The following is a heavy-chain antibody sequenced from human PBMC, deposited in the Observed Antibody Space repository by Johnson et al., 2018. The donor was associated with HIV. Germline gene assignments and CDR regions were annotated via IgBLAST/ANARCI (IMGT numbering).Heavy chain of an antibody. CDR1: GFTFDDYG. Sequence: VQLVESGGGVVRPGGSLRLSCVASGFTFDDYGMSWVRQAPGKGLEWVSGINWTGDNTGYAHSVKGRFTISRDNAKSSLYLQMNGLRAEDTALYYCGYISGTYPNAFDSWGQGTMVTVSS. CDR2: INWTGDNT. CDR3: GYISGTYPNAFDS. V-gene: IGHV3-20*04. D-gene: IGHD1-26*01. J-gene: IGHJ3*02.